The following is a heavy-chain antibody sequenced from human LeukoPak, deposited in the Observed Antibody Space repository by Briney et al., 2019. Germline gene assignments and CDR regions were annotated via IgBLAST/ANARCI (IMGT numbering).Heavy chain of an antibody. Sequence: GGSLRLSCAASGFTLSTSSMNWVRQAPGKGLEWVSYIGISNTTIYYADSVKGRFTISRDNAKNSLYLQMNSLRAEDTAVYYCASLISRGGYTYGPTHDYWGQGTLVTVSS. CDR2: IGISNTTI. CDR1: GFTLSTSS. J-gene: IGHJ4*02. D-gene: IGHD5-18*01. CDR3: ASLISRGGYTYGPTHDY. V-gene: IGHV3-48*01.